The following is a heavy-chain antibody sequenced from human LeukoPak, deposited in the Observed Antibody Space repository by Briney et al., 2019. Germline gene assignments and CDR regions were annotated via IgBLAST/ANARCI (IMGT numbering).Heavy chain of an antibody. CDR1: GGSFSGYY. D-gene: IGHD6-6*01. J-gene: IGHJ4*02. Sequence: SETLSLTCAVYGGSFSGYYWSWIRQPPGKGLEWIGEINHSGSTNYNPSLKSRVTISVDTSKNQFSLKLSSVTAADTAVYYCARAPRAIAARPGNDYWGQGTLVTVSS. CDR2: INHSGST. V-gene: IGHV4-34*01. CDR3: ARAPRAIAARPGNDY.